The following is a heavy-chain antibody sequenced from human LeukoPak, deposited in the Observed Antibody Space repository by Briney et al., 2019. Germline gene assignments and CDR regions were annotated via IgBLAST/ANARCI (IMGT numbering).Heavy chain of an antibody. CDR3: ARHSAEYYYDSSGNFDY. CDR2: IDHSGST. CDR1: GGSFSGFY. J-gene: IGHJ4*02. Sequence: SETLSLTCAVYGGSFSGFYWNWIRQPPGKGLEWIGEIDHSGSTNYNPSLKSRVTISVDTSKNQFSLKLSSVTAADTGVYYCARHSAEYYYDSSGNFDYWGQGTLVTVSS. V-gene: IGHV4-34*01. D-gene: IGHD3-22*01.